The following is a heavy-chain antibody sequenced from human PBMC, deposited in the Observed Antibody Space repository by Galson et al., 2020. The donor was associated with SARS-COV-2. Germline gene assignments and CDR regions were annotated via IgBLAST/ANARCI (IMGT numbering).Heavy chain of an antibody. CDR3: ARRKYYNYYRDV. J-gene: IGHJ6*03. V-gene: IGHV4-39*01. CDR1: GGSISTSSDY. Sequence: SETLSLTCTVSGGSISTSSDYWGWIRQPPGKGLEWIATISYSGSTYYNPSLKSRVMISVDKSKNQFSLKMSSVTAADTAVYYCARRKYYNYYRDVGGKGTTVTISS. CDR2: ISYSGST.